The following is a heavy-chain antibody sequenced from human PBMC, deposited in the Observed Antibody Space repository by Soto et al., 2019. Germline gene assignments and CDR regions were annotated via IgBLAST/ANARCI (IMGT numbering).Heavy chain of an antibody. CDR3: ARIVWLRFEF. CDR1: GFSLTSSGVA. J-gene: IGHJ4*02. D-gene: IGHD6-19*01. V-gene: IGHV2-5*02. Sequence: QVTLRESGPTLVKPTQTLTLTCTFSGFSLTSSGVAVGWIRQPPGKALEWLASIDRADDTHYNPSLKNRAIITGDTSKNQVVLTMANMDPTDTATYYCARIVWLRFEFWGQGTPVTVSS. CDR2: IDRADDT.